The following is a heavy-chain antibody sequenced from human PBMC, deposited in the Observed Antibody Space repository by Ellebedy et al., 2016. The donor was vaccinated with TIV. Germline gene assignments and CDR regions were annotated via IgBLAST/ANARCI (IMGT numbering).Heavy chain of an antibody. D-gene: IGHD2-2*01. J-gene: IGHJ4*02. CDR1: GGSISSYY. Sequence: MPGGSLRLSCTVSGGSISSYYWSWIRQPPGKGLEWIGYIYYSGSTNYNPSLKSRVTISVDTSKNQFSLKLSSVTAADTAVYYCARGGPKAYCNSTSCPRYYFDYWGQGTLVTVSS. V-gene: IGHV4-59*01. CDR3: ARGGPKAYCNSTSCPRYYFDY. CDR2: IYYSGST.